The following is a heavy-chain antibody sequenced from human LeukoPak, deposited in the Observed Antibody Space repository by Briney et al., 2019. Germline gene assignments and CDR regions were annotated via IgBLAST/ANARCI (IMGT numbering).Heavy chain of an antibody. D-gene: IGHD6-25*01. Sequence: ASVKVSCKASGYTFTSYYMHWVRQAPGQGLEWMGIINPSGGSTSYAQKFQGRVTMTRDMPTSTVYMELSSLRSEDTAVYYCARDLGSSAYFDYWGQGTLVTVSS. J-gene: IGHJ4*02. CDR1: GYTFTSYY. CDR3: ARDLGSSAYFDY. V-gene: IGHV1-46*01. CDR2: INPSGGST.